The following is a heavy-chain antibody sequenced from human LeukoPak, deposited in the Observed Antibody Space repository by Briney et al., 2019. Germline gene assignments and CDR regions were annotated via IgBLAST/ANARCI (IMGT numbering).Heavy chain of an antibody. J-gene: IGHJ4*02. V-gene: IGHV4-38-2*02. CDR2: IYHSGST. D-gene: IGHD3-10*01. CDR3: ARERGLEDY. CDR1: GYSISSGYY. Sequence: SETLSLTCTVSGYSISSGYYWGWIRPPPGKGLEWTGSIYHSGSTYYNPSLKSRVTISVDTSENQFSLKLSSVTAADTAVYYCARERGLEDYWGQGTLVTVSS.